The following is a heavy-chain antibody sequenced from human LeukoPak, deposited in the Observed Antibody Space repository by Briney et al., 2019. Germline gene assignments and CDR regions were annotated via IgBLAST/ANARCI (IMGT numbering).Heavy chain of an antibody. CDR3: ARGSSSKGGSPRD. D-gene: IGHD2-2*01. V-gene: IGHV4-59*01. CDR2: VYYSGST. Sequence: SETLSLTCTVSGGSISSYYWSWIRQPPGKGLEWIGYVYYSGSTNYNPSLKSRVTISVDTSKNQFSLKLSSVTAADTAVYYCARGSSSKGGSPRDWGQGTLVTVSS. CDR1: GGSISSYY. J-gene: IGHJ4*02.